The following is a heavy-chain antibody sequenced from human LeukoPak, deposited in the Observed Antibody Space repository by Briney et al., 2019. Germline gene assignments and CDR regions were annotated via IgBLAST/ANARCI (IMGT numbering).Heavy chain of an antibody. Sequence: PGGSLRLPCAASGFTFSSYAMSWVRQAPGKGLEWVSAISGSGGSTYYADSVKGRFTISRDNSKNTLYLQMNSLRAEDTAVYYCAKRREDIVVVVAATPLSDYWGQGTLVTVSS. CDR1: GFTFSSYA. CDR2: ISGSGGST. CDR3: AKRREDIVVVVAATPLSDY. J-gene: IGHJ4*02. D-gene: IGHD2-15*01. V-gene: IGHV3-23*01.